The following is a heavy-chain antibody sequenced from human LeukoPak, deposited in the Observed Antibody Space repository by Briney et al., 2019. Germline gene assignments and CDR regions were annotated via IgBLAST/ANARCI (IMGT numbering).Heavy chain of an antibody. V-gene: IGHV4-31*03. CDR3: ARDSPAAFDI. CDR1: GGSISSGGYY. Sequence: SETLSLTCTVSGGSISSGGYYWSWIRQHPGKGLEWIGYIYYSGSTYYNPSLKSRVTISVDTSKNQFSLKLSSVTAADTAVYYCARDSPAAFDIWGQGTMNTVSS. J-gene: IGHJ3*02. CDR2: IYYSGST.